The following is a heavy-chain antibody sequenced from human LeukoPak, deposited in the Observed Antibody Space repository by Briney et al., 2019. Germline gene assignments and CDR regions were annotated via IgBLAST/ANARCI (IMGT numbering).Heavy chain of an antibody. Sequence: GESLKISCKGSGYRFTSYWIGWVRQMPGKGLEWMGIIYPGDSDTRYSPSFQGQVTISADKSISTAYLQWSSLKASDTAMYYCARLGYYDSSGYPSAEYFQHWGQGTLVTVSS. V-gene: IGHV5-51*01. CDR2: IYPGDSDT. CDR3: ARLGYYDSSGYPSAEYFQH. J-gene: IGHJ1*01. CDR1: GYRFTSYW. D-gene: IGHD3-22*01.